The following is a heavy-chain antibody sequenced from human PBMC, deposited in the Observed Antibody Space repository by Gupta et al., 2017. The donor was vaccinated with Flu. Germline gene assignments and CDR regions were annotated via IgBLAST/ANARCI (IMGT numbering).Heavy chain of an antibody. CDR2: ISHDGFQK. Sequence: QVNLVESGGGVVQPGTSLRLSCAGSGFNFRNYAIHWVRQAPGRGLEWVAAISHDGFQKHFGDSVKGRLTISRDRSQNTVSLQLNSLTPEDTAMYFCVTHVEADGLSIVWGQGTLVTVSS. J-gene: IGHJ4*02. V-gene: IGHV3-30*14. CDR1: GFNFRNYA. D-gene: IGHD2-15*01. CDR3: VTHVEADGLSIV.